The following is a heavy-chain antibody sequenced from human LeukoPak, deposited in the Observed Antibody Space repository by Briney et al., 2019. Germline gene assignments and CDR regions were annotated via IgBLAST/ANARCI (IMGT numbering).Heavy chain of an antibody. CDR3: ARDNGYSYGYDYFDY. J-gene: IGHJ4*02. V-gene: IGHV3-21*01. D-gene: IGHD5-18*01. CDR1: GFTFSSYS. Sequence: GGSLRLSCAASGFTFSSYSMNWVRQAPGKGLEWVSSISSSSSYIHYADSVKGRFTISRDNAKNSLYLQMNSLRAEDTAVYYCARDNGYSYGYDYFDYWGQGTLVTVSS. CDR2: ISSSSSYI.